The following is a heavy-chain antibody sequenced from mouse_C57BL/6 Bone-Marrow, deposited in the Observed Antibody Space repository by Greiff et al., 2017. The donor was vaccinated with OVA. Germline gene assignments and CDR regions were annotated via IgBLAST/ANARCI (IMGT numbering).Heavy chain of an antibody. J-gene: IGHJ2*01. V-gene: IGHV1-55*01. CDR1: GYTFTSYW. CDR3: ARRDYGSSLYFDY. Sequence: QVQLQQPGAELVKPGASVKMSCKASGYTFTSYWITWVKQRPGQGLEWIGDIYPGSGSTSYNEKFKSKATLTVDTSSSTAYMQLSSLTSEDSAVYYCARRDYGSSLYFDYWGQGTTLTVSS. D-gene: IGHD1-1*01. CDR2: IYPGSGST.